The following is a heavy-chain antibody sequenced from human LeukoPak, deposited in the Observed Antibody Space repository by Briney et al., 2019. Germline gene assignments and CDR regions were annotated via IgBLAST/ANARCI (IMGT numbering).Heavy chain of an antibody. D-gene: IGHD2-21*02. V-gene: IGHV4-59*01. CDR2: IYDSGST. Sequence: SETLSLTCTVSGGSISSYFWSWIRQPPGKGLEWIGYIYDSGSTNYNPSLKSRVTISVDTSKNRFSLKLSSVTAAGTAVYYCAREAYCGGDCYSGFDYWGQGTLVTVSS. J-gene: IGHJ4*02. CDR1: GGSISSYF. CDR3: AREAYCGGDCYSGFDY.